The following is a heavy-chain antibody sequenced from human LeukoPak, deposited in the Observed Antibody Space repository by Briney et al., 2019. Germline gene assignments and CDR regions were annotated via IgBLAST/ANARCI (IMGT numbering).Heavy chain of an antibody. CDR3: ARDGYSYHFDY. CDR2: IKQDGGEK. V-gene: IGHV3-7*01. J-gene: IGHJ4*02. CDR1: GFTFSPYW. D-gene: IGHD5-18*01. Sequence: GGSLRLSCAASGFTFSPYWMTWVRQAPGKGLEWVASIKQDGGEKYYVDSVKGRFTISRDNAKNSLYLQMNSLRAEDTAVYYCARDGYSYHFDYWGQGTLVTVPS.